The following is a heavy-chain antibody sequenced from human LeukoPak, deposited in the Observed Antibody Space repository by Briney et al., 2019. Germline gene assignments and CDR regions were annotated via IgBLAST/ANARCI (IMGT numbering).Heavy chain of an antibody. Sequence: SETLSLTCTVSGGSITSYYWSWIRQPAGKGLEWIGRIYNSGSTNYNPSLKSRVTMSVDASKNQFSLKLSSVTAADMAVYYCARVGDYALKDWGQGTLVTVSS. CDR2: IYNSGST. V-gene: IGHV4-4*07. J-gene: IGHJ4*02. CDR1: GGSITSYY. D-gene: IGHD3-16*01. CDR3: ARVGDYALKD.